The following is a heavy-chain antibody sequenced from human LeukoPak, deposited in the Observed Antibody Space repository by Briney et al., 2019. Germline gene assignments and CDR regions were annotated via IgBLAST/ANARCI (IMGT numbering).Heavy chain of an antibody. CDR2: IYHSGST. CDR1: GYSISSGYY. Sequence: SETLSLTCTVSGYSISSGYYWGWIRQPPGKGLEWIGSIYHSGSTYYNPSLKSRVTISVDTSKNQFSLKLSSVTAADTAVYYCASLRYSSHFDYWGQGTLVTVSS. D-gene: IGHD6-13*01. CDR3: ASLRYSSHFDY. V-gene: IGHV4-38-2*02. J-gene: IGHJ4*02.